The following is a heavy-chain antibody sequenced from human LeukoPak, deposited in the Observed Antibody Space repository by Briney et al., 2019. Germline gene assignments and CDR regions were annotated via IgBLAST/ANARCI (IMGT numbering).Heavy chain of an antibody. CDR1: GFTFSRYA. D-gene: IGHD2-21*02. Sequence: PGGSLRLSCAASGFTFSRYAMSWVRQAPGKGLEWVSAISGSGGSTYYADSVKGRFTISRDNSENTLYLQMSSLRAEDSTVYYCATGDGLILVVTATSWGQGTLVTVSS. J-gene: IGHJ4*02. V-gene: IGHV3-23*01. CDR3: ATGDGLILVVTATS. CDR2: ISGSGGST.